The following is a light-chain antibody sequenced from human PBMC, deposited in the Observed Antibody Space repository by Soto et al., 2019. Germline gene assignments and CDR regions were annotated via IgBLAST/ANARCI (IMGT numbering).Light chain of an antibody. CDR3: QQYGSSRWT. J-gene: IGKJ1*01. V-gene: IGKV3-20*01. CDR1: QSVSSSY. CDR2: GAS. Sequence: EIVLTQSPGTLSLSPGERATLSCRASQSVSSSYLAWYQQKPGQAPRLLIYGASSRATGIPDRFSGSGSGTDFTLTISRLEPEDFAVDYCQQYGSSRWTFGQWTKVEIK.